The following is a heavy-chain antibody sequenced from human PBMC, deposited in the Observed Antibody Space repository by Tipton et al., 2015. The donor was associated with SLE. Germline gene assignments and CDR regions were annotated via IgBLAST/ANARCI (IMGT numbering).Heavy chain of an antibody. V-gene: IGHV4-34*01. Sequence: TLSLTCAVYGGSFSGYYWSWIRQPPGKGLEWIGEINHSGSTNYNPSLKSRVTISVDTSKNQFSLKLSSVTAADTAVYYCARGGTGKKPSYYFGMDVGGQGTTFTASS. J-gene: IGHJ6*02. D-gene: IGHD1-1*01. CDR3: ARGGTGKKPSYYFGMDV. CDR1: GGSFSGYY. CDR2: INHSGST.